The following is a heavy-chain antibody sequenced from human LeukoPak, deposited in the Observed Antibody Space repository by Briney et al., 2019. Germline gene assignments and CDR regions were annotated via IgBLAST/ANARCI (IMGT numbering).Heavy chain of an antibody. CDR2: ISGSGGST. Sequence: GRSLRLSCAASGFTFSSYAMSWVRQAPGKGLEWVSAISGSGGSTYYADSVKGRFTIPRDNSKNTLYLQMNSLRAEDTAVYYCAKDPDILTGYSAKGMDVWGQGTTVTVSS. CDR3: AKDPDILTGYSAKGMDV. J-gene: IGHJ6*02. CDR1: GFTFSSYA. D-gene: IGHD3-9*01. V-gene: IGHV3-23*01.